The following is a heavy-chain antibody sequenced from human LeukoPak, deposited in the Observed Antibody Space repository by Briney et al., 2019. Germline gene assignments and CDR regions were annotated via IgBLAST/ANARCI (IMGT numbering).Heavy chain of an antibody. J-gene: IGHJ6*03. CDR3: TRVEETATTAAIIRKYSYYYYYMDV. D-gene: IGHD4-11*01. CDR2: IRSKANSYAT. CDR1: GFTFSGSA. V-gene: IGHV3-73*01. Sequence: GGSLRLSCAASGFTFSGSAMHWVRQASGKGLEWVGRIRSKANSYATAYAASVKGRFTISRDDSKNTAYLQMNSLKTEDTAVYYCTRVEETATTAAIIRKYSYYYYYMDVWGKGNTVTVSS.